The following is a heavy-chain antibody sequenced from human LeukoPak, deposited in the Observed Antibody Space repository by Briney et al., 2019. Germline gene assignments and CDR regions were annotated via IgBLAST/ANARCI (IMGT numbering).Heavy chain of an antibody. CDR1: GYTFTSFG. CDR2: ISTYNGNT. V-gene: IGHV1-18*01. J-gene: IGHJ6*02. D-gene: IGHD2-2*01. CDR3: AREFIVVVPAAAYGMDV. Sequence: ASVKVSCKASGYTFTSFGISWVRQAPGQGLEWMGWISTYNGNTTYAQKLQGRVTMTTDTSTSTAYMELRSLRSDDTAVYYCAREFIVVVPAAAYGMDVWGQGTTVTVSS.